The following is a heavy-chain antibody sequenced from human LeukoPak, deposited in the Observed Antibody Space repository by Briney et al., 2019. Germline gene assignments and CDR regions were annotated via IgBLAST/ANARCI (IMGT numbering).Heavy chain of an antibody. CDR1: GGTFSSYA. CDR2: IIPILGIA. CDR3: ARDRFDYYGSGSYFDC. D-gene: IGHD3-10*01. Sequence: GASVKVSCKASGGTFSSYAISWVRQAPGQGLEWMGRIIPILGIANYAQKFQGRVTITADKSTSTAYMELSSLRSEDTAAYYCARDRFDYYGSGSYFDCWGQGTLVTVSS. J-gene: IGHJ4*02. V-gene: IGHV1-69*04.